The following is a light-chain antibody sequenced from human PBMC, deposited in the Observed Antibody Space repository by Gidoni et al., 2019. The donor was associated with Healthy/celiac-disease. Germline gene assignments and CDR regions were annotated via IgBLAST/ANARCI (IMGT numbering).Light chain of an antibody. Sequence: QSVLTPPPSVSWAPGQRVTISCTGSSSNIGAGYDVHWYQQLPGTAPKLLIYGNSNRPSGVPDRFSGYKSGTSASLAITGLQAEDEADYYCQSYDSSLSGSVFGGGTKLTVL. CDR2: GNS. CDR1: SSNIGAGYD. CDR3: QSYDSSLSGSV. J-gene: IGLJ2*01. V-gene: IGLV1-40*01.